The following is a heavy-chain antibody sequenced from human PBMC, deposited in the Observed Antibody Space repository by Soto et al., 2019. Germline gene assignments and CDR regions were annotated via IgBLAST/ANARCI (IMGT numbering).Heavy chain of an antibody. CDR2: VIPLFNTP. V-gene: IGHV1-69*01. J-gene: IGHJ6*02. D-gene: IGHD1-26*01. CDR1: GGTFNTYA. CDR3: AVASKWELLGYFYGMDV. Sequence: QVQLVQSGAEVKKPGSSAKVSCKASGGTFNTYAITWVRQAPGQGFEWMGGVIPLFNTPDYAQKFQDRLTITADESTSTVYLELSGLSSEDTAVYFCAVASKWELLGYFYGMDVWGQGTTVTVSS.